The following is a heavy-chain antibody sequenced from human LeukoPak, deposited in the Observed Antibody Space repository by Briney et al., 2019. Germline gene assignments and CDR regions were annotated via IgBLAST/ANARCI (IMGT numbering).Heavy chain of an antibody. Sequence: GGSLRLSCAASGFTFDSNYLSWVRQAPGKGQEWVSTIYTGGNTYYAASVKGRFTISRDLSKNTVFLHMNSLRAEDTAMYYCARGDDSGYYDYFDYWGQGALVTVSS. CDR1: GFTFDSNY. D-gene: IGHD3-22*01. V-gene: IGHV3-53*01. J-gene: IGHJ4*02. CDR3: ARGDDSGYYDYFDY. CDR2: IYTGGNT.